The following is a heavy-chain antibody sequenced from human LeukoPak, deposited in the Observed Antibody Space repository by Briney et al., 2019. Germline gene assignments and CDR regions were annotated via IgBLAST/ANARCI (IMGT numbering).Heavy chain of an antibody. V-gene: IGHV3-30-3*01. J-gene: IGHJ4*02. D-gene: IGHD5-18*01. Sequence: PPGGSLRLSCAASEFTFSSYAMHWVRQAPGKGLEWVAVISYDGSNKYYADSVKGRFTISRDNSKNTLYLQMNSLRAEDTAVYYCARDTRIQLWLGFDYWGQGTLVTVSS. CDR1: EFTFSSYA. CDR3: ARDTRIQLWLGFDY. CDR2: ISYDGSNK.